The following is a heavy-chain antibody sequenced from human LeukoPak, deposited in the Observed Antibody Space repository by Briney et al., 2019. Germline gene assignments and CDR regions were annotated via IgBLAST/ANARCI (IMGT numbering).Heavy chain of an antibody. D-gene: IGHD6-19*01. V-gene: IGHV1-8*03. CDR1: GYTFTSYD. CDR3: ARAPSWGGLSSGSYYFDY. CDR2: MNPNSGNT. Sequence: GASVKVSCKASGYTFTSYDINWVRQATGQGLEWMGWMNPNSGNTGYAQKFQGRVTITRNTSISTAYMELSSLRSEDTAAYYCARAPSWGGLSSGSYYFDYWGQGTLVTVSS. J-gene: IGHJ4*02.